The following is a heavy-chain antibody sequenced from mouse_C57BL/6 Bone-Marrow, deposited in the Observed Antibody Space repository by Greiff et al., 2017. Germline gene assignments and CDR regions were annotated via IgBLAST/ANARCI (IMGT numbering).Heavy chain of an antibody. Sequence: EVQGVESGGGLVQPGGSLKLSCAASGFTFSSYGMSWVRQTPDKRLEWVATISSGGSYTYYPDSVKGRFTISRDNAKNTLYLQMSSLKSEDTAMYYCARHPFFYYWGQGTTLTVSS. J-gene: IGHJ2*01. CDR3: ARHPFFYY. CDR1: GFTFSSYG. V-gene: IGHV5-6*01. CDR2: ISSGGSYT.